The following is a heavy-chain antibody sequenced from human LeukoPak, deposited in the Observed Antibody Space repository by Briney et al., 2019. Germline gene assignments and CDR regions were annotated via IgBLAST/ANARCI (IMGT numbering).Heavy chain of an antibody. J-gene: IGHJ4*02. CDR1: GYTFISYG. D-gene: IGHD3-3*01. CDR2: ISPYNGNT. Sequence: GASVKVSCKASGYTFISYGISWVRQAPGQGLEWMGWISPYNGNTNYAQKLQGRVTMTTDTSTSTGYMELRSLRSDDTAVYYCARHPSYDFWSGPDYWGQGTLVTVSS. CDR3: ARHPSYDFWSGPDY. V-gene: IGHV1-18*01.